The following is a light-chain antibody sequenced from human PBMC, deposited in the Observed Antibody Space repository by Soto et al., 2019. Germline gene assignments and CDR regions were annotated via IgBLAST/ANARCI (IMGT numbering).Light chain of an antibody. J-gene: IGKJ1*01. V-gene: IGKV1-5*01. Sequence: DIQMTQSPSTLSGSVGDRVTITCRASQNIRSRLAWFQQKPGKAPKLLIYDASTRATGVPARFSGSGSGTEFTLTISSLQSEDFAVYYCQQYNDWQWTFGQGTKVDIK. CDR1: QNIRSR. CDR3: QQYNDWQWT. CDR2: DAS.